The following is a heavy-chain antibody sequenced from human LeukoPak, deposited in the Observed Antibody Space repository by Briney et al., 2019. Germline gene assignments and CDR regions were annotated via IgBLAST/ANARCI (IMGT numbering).Heavy chain of an antibody. CDR3: ARLPESDY. CDR1: GFTFSSYA. V-gene: IGHV3-30*04. J-gene: IGHJ4*02. Sequence: PGGSLRLSCAASGFTFSSYAMHWVRQAPGKGLEWVAVISYDGSNKYYADSVKGRFTISRDNSKNTLYLQMNSLRAEDTAVYYCARLPESDYWGQGTLVTVSS. CDR2: ISYDGSNK.